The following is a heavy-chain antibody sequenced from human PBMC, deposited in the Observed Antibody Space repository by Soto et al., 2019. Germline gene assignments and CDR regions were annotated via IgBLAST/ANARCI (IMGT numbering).Heavy chain of an antibody. CDR3: VRASSSSSAADY. Sequence: VQLQESGPGLVKASQTLSLICSVSGESISSGGYYWSWIRHHPGKGLEWIGYIYDSESAYYNPSLKSRVTISMDTSKNHFAMNLSSVTAADTAVYCCVRASSSSSAADYWGQVTLITVSS. CDR1: GESISSGGYY. CDR2: IYDSESA. D-gene: IGHD6-6*01. V-gene: IGHV4-31*03. J-gene: IGHJ4*02.